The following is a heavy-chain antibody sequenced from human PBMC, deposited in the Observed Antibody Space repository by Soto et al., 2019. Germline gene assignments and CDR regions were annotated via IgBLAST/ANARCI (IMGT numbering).Heavy chain of an antibody. CDR3: ARGVYFDY. V-gene: IGHV4-59*01. CDR1: GGSISSYY. CDR2: IYYSGST. Sequence: PSQTLSLTCTVSGGSISSYYWSWIRQPPGKGLEWIGYIYYSGSTNYNPSLKSRVTISVDTSKNQFSLKLSSVTAADTAVYYCARGVYFDYWGQGTLVTVSS. D-gene: IGHD3-3*01. J-gene: IGHJ4*02.